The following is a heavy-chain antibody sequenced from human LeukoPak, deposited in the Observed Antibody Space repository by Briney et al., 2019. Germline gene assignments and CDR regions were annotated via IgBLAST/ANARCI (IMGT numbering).Heavy chain of an antibody. Sequence: PGGSLRLSCAASGFTFSSYSMNWVRQAPGKGLEWVSSISSSSSYIYYADSVKGRFTISRDNAKNSLYLQMNSLRAEDTAVYYCARAGIAAAGTEAFDIWGQGTMVTVSS. CDR3: ARAGIAAAGTEAFDI. D-gene: IGHD6-13*01. CDR1: GFTFSSYS. CDR2: ISSSSSYI. J-gene: IGHJ3*02. V-gene: IGHV3-21*01.